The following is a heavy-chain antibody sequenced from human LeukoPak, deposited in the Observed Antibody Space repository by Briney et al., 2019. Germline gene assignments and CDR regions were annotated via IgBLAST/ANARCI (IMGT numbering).Heavy chain of an antibody. Sequence: ASVKVSCKVSGYTLTELYMHWVRQAPGKGREWMGGFDPEDGETIYAQKFQGRVTMTEDTSTDTAYMELSSLRSEDTAVYYCATEVTGDSSGYLIDYWGQGTLVTVSS. J-gene: IGHJ4*02. CDR1: GYTLTELY. CDR3: ATEVTGDSSGYLIDY. CDR2: FDPEDGET. D-gene: IGHD3-22*01. V-gene: IGHV1-24*01.